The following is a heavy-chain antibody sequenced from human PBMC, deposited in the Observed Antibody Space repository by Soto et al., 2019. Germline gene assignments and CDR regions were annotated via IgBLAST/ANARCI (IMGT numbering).Heavy chain of an antibody. CDR2: IYPGDHET. J-gene: IGHJ4*02. D-gene: IGHD6-13*01. CDR3: ARSPRSSPYFDY. V-gene: IGHV5-51*01. CDR1: GYTFSNFW. Sequence: GESLKISCQSSGYTFSNFWIGWVRQLPGKGLEWMGIIYPGDHETRYSPSFHGKVTISADRSINTAYLQWNSLEASDTAFHFCARSPRSSPYFDYWGQGALVTVS.